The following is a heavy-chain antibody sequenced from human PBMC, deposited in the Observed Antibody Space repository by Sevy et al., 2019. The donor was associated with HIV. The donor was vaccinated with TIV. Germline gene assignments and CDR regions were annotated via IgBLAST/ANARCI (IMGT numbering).Heavy chain of an antibody. V-gene: IGHV1-69*13. CDR2: IIPILGTV. CDR1: GGTFSTYG. Sequence: ASVKVSCKASGGTFSTYGISWVRQAPGQGLEWMGGIIPILGTVNYAQKFQGRVTITADESTKTAYMELSSLRSEDTAVYYCARGGGNGWYYFDYWGQETLVTVSS. J-gene: IGHJ4*02. CDR3: ARGGGNGWYYFDY. D-gene: IGHD6-19*01.